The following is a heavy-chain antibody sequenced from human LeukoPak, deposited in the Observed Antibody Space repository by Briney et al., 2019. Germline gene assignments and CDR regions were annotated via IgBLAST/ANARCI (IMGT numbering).Heavy chain of an antibody. CDR1: GGTFSSYA. V-gene: IGHV1-69*13. CDR3: ARARIVGATTGKHNWFDP. D-gene: IGHD1-26*01. Sequence: GASVKVSCKASGGTFSSYAISWVRQAPGQGLEWMGGIIPVFGTANYAQKFQGRVTITADESTSTAYMELSSLRSDDTAVYYCARARIVGATTGKHNWFDPWGQGTLVTVSS. J-gene: IGHJ5*02. CDR2: IIPVFGTA.